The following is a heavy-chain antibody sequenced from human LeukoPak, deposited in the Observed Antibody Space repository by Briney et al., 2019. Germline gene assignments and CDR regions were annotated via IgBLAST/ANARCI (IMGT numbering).Heavy chain of an antibody. CDR1: GFTFSSYG. Sequence: GGSLRLSCAASGFTFSSYGMHWVRQAPGKGLEWVAVISYDGSNKYYADSVKGRFTISRDNSKNTLYLQMNSLRAEDTAVYYCAKAFTSYGDSFFDYWGQGTLVTVSS. V-gene: IGHV3-30*18. CDR3: AKAFTSYGDSFFDY. J-gene: IGHJ4*02. D-gene: IGHD4-17*01. CDR2: ISYDGSNK.